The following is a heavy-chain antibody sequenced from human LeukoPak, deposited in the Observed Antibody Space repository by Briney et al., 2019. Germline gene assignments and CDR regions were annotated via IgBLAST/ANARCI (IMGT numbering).Heavy chain of an antibody. CDR2: IKQDGTDK. Sequence: GGSLRLSCAGSGFTFSTYWMSWVRQAPGKGLDWVANIKQDGTDKYYVDSVKGRFTISRDNAKNLLYLQMNSLRAEDTAVYYCAREKLDTRGYVDYWGQGTLVTVSS. D-gene: IGHD3-22*01. V-gene: IGHV3-7*01. CDR1: GFTFSTYW. CDR3: AREKLDTRGYVDY. J-gene: IGHJ4*02.